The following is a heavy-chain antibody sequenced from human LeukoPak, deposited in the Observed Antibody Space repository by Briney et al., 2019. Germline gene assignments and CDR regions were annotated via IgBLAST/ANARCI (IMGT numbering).Heavy chain of an antibody. Sequence: GESLKISCKGSGYSFTSYWIGWVRQTPGKGLEWMGIIYPGDSDTRYSPSFQGQVTISADKSISTAYLQWSSLKASDTAMYYCARPYCSGGSCYDAFDIWGQGTMVTASS. V-gene: IGHV5-51*01. CDR3: ARPYCSGGSCYDAFDI. CDR2: IYPGDSDT. CDR1: GYSFTSYW. J-gene: IGHJ3*02. D-gene: IGHD2-15*01.